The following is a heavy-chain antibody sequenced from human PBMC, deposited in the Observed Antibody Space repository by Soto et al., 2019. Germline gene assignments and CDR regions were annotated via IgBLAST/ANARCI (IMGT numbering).Heavy chain of an antibody. Sequence: QVQLVQSGAAVKKPRSSVKVSCTDSGGTFSTYSMFWVRQAPGQGLEWMGRIIPMLGIRNYAQRFQDRVTITADKSTATAHMELSSLRSEDTALYYCTIGSWSGEVFDIWGQGTMVTVSS. V-gene: IGHV1-69*02. CDR2: IIPMLGIR. D-gene: IGHD2-21*01. CDR3: TIGSWSGEVFDI. J-gene: IGHJ3*02. CDR1: GGTFSTYS.